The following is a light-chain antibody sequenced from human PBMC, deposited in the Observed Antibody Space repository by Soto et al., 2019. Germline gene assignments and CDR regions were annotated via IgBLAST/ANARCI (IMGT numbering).Light chain of an antibody. J-gene: IGLJ1*01. CDR1: SSDVGGYNY. V-gene: IGLV2-14*01. Sequence: QSALTQPASVSGSPGQSITISCTGTSSDVGGYNYVSWYQQHPGKAPKLMIYDVSNRPSGVSNRFSGSKSGNTASLTISGLQAEDEADYYCSSYTSSSTVFATGTKLTVL. CDR2: DVS. CDR3: SSYTSSSTV.